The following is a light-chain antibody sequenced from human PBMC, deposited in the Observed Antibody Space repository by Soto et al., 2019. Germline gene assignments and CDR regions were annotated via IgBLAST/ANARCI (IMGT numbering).Light chain of an antibody. CDR2: LGS. CDR3: MQALQTPWT. Sequence: DIVMTQSPRSLPVTPGEPASISCRSSQSLLHSNGYNYLDWYLQKPGQSPQLLIYLGSTRASGVPDRFSGSGSGTDFTLKIARVEADDVGVYYCMQALQTPWTFGQGTKV. J-gene: IGKJ1*01. CDR1: QSLLHSNGYNY. V-gene: IGKV2-28*01.